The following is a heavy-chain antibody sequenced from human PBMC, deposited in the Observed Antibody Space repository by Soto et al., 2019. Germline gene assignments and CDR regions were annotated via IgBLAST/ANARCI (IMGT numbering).Heavy chain of an antibody. V-gene: IGHV4-30-4*01. J-gene: IGHJ5*02. CDR2: ISYSGTT. D-gene: IGHD5-18*01. CDR3: ARGRGYSYGLDP. CDR1: GDSISSINNY. Sequence: QVQLQESGPGLVKPSQTLSLTCTVSGDSISSINNYWSWIRQPPGEGLEWIGFISYSGTTSYSPSLKSRVAISLDTSKNQFSLSLNFVTAADTAVSYCARGRGYSYGLDPWGQGSLVTVSS.